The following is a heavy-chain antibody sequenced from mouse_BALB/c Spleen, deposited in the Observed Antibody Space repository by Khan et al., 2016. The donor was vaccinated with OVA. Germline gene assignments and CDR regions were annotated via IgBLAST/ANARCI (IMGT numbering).Heavy chain of an antibody. V-gene: IGHV1S41*01. D-gene: IGHD1-1*01. CDR1: SYTFTSYW. Sequence: LVKPGASVKLSCKASSYTFTSYWINLIKQRPGQGLQRIGRIAPGRGSSSSNEMIKDKATLTLDTSSSTAYIKLSSLSSEDSAVYFCARENYYGRTCYAMDDWGQGTSVTVSS. J-gene: IGHJ4*01. CDR2: IAPGRGSS. CDR3: ARENYYGRTCYAMDD.